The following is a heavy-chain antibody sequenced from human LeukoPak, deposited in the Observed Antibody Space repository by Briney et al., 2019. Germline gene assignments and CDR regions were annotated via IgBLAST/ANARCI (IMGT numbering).Heavy chain of an antibody. Sequence: PGGSLRLSCAASGFTFSSYSMNWVRQAPGKGLEWVSSISSSSSYIYYADSVKGRFTISRDNAKNSLYLQMNSLRAEDTAVYYCARDVGATGRERFDYWGQGTLVTVSS. CDR3: ARDVGATGRERFDY. D-gene: IGHD1-26*01. CDR2: ISSSSSYI. V-gene: IGHV3-21*01. J-gene: IGHJ4*02. CDR1: GFTFSSYS.